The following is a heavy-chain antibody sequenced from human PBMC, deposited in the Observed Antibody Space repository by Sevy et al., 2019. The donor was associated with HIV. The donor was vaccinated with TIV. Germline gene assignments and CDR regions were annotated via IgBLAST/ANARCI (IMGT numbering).Heavy chain of an antibody. Sequence: SETLSLTCAVYGGSFSGYYWSWIRQPPGKGLEWIGEINQSGSTNYNPSLKSRVTISVDTSKNQFSLKLSSVTAADTAVYYCARGKRCFRFFGVVTQYYFDYWGQGTLVTVSS. J-gene: IGHJ4*02. CDR2: INQSGST. CDR3: ARGKRCFRFFGVVTQYYFDY. V-gene: IGHV4-34*01. D-gene: IGHD3-3*01. CDR1: GGSFSGYY.